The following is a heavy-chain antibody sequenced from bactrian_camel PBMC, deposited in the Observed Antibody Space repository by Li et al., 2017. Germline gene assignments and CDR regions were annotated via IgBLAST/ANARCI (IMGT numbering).Heavy chain of an antibody. CDR1: GYTIGMHC. Sequence: HVQLVESGGGSVQLGGSLRLSCAYSGYTIGMHCMGWFRQAPGKEREEVAGIGPGGPHYAESVKGRFTISRDNTKNTVYLQMNNLKPEDTAVYYCLTIEGGIPITTYPSCDHWGQGTQVTVS. V-gene: IGHV3S53*01. J-gene: IGHJ4*01. CDR3: LTIEGGIPITTYPSCDH. CDR2: IGPGGP. D-gene: IGHD2*01.